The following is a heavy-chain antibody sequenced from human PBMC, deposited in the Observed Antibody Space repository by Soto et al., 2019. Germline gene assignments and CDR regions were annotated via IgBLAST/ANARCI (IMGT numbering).Heavy chain of an antibody. CDR2: INGRGNYK. CDR1: GFTLTTYT. CDR3: AREDGVVGATSAFDY. V-gene: IGHV3-21*01. J-gene: IGHJ4*02. Sequence: GGSLRLSCAASGFTLTTYTMNWVRQAPGMGLERVSSINGRGNYKYYTDSVEGRFTISRDNAQNSLYLQMNSLRAEDTAVYYCAREDGVVGATSAFDYWGQGTLVTV. D-gene: IGHD1-26*01.